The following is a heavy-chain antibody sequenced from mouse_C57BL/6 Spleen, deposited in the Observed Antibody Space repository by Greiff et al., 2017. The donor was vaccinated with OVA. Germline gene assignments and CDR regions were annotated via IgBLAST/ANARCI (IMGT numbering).Heavy chain of an antibody. J-gene: IGHJ3*01. Sequence: EVKLVESGEGLVKPGGSLKLSCAASGFTFSSYAMSWVRQTPEKRLEWVAYISSGGDYIYYADTVKGRFTISRDNARNTLYLQMSSLKSEDTAMYYCTRDQYDYDKFAYWGQGTLVTVSA. CDR1: GFTFSSYA. CDR2: ISSGGDYI. D-gene: IGHD2-4*01. V-gene: IGHV5-9-1*02. CDR3: TRDQYDYDKFAY.